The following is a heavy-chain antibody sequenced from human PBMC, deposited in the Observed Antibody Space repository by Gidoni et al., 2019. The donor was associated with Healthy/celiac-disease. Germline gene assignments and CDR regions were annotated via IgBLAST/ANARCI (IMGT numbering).Heavy chain of an antibody. CDR3: ARDGSSWRTYAYFDY. V-gene: IGHV1-18*01. J-gene: IGHJ4*02. D-gene: IGHD6-13*01. Sequence: QVQLVQSGAEVKKPGASVKVSCKASGSTFTRYGISGVRQAHGQGLEWMGWISAYNGNTNEAQKLQGRVTMNTDTSTSTAYMELRSLRSDDTAVYYCARDGSSWRTYAYFDYWGQGTLVTVSS. CDR1: GSTFTRYG. CDR2: ISAYNGNT.